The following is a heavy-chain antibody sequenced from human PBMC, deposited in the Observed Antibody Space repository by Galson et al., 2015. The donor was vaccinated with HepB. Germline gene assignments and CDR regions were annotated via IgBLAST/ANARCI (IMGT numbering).Heavy chain of an antibody. CDR1: GYTLTELS. Sequence: SVKVSCKVSGYTLTELSMHWVRQAPGKGLEWMGGFDPEDGETIYAQKFQGRVTMTEDTSTDTAYMGLSSLRSEDTAVYYCLVGATWYAFDIWGQGTMVTVSS. CDR2: FDPEDGET. V-gene: IGHV1-24*01. CDR3: LVGATWYAFDI. D-gene: IGHD1-26*01. J-gene: IGHJ3*02.